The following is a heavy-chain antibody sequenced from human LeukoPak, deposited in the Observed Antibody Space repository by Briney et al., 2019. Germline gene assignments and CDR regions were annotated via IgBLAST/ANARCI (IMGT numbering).Heavy chain of an antibody. CDR1: GFTVSSNY. CDR2: IYSGGST. CDR3: ARDRKRYSGYDYVGIYGMDV. Sequence: GGSLRLSCAASGFTVSSNYMSWVRQAPGKGLEWVSVIYSGGSTYYADSVKGRFTISRHNSKNTLYLQMNSLRAEDTAVYYCARDRKRYSGYDYVGIYGMDVWGQGTTVTVSS. V-gene: IGHV3-53*04. D-gene: IGHD5-12*01. J-gene: IGHJ6*02.